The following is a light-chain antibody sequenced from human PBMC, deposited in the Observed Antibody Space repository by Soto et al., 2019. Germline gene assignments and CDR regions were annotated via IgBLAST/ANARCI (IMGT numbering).Light chain of an antibody. V-gene: IGKV3-11*01. CDR2: DAS. CDR1: QSVSSY. CDR3: QQRSNWPPGTYT. Sequence: EIVLTQSPATLSLSPGERATLSCRASQSVSSYLAWYQQKPGQAPRLLIYDASNRATGIPARFSGSGSGTDFTLTISSLEPEDFAVYYCQQRSNWPPGTYTFGQGTKLEIK. J-gene: IGKJ2*01.